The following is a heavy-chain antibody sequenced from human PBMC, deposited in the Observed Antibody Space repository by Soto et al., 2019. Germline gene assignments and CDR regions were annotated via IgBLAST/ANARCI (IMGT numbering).Heavy chain of an antibody. D-gene: IGHD3-3*01. CDR2: FDPEDGET. J-gene: IGHJ5*02. Sequence: ASVKVSCKVSGYTLTELSMHWVRQAPGKGLEWMGGFDPEDGETIYAQKFQGRVTMTEDTSTDTAYMELSSLRSEDTAVYYCATQPSEWGRLDPWGQETLVTVSS. V-gene: IGHV1-24*01. CDR3: ATQPSEWGRLDP. CDR1: GYTLTELS.